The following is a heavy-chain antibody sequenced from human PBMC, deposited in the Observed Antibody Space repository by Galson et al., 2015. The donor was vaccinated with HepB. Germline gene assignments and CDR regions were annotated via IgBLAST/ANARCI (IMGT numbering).Heavy chain of an antibody. D-gene: IGHD6-13*01. CDR3: TRPGYGSSWFLDYSHGMDI. J-gene: IGHJ6*02. CDR1: GFTLSGSG. Sequence: SLRLSCAASGFTLSGSGIHWVRLASGKGLEWVGRNRNRANNYATAYAASVRGRFTVSRDDSKNTAYLQMNSLKTEDTAVYYCTRPGYGSSWFLDYSHGMDIWGQGPRSSSP. V-gene: IGHV3-73*01. CDR2: NRNRANNYAT.